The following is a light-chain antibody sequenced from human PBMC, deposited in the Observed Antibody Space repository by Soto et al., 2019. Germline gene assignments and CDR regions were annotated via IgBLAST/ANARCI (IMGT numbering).Light chain of an antibody. Sequence: QSALTQPASVSGSPGQSITISCTGTSSDIGAFTFVSWYQQHPGKVPKLMIFDVNRRPYGVSDRFSGSKSGNTASLTISRLQAEDEGDYYCSSYTSSSTHVFGSGTKVTVL. J-gene: IGLJ1*01. CDR1: SSDIGAFTF. V-gene: IGLV2-14*03. CDR3: SSYTSSSTHV. CDR2: DVN.